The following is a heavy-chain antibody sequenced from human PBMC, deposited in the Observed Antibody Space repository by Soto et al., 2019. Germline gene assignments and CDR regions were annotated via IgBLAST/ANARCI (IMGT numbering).Heavy chain of an antibody. D-gene: IGHD2-8*01. CDR3: TGLMVYAMRRRSR. CDR1: GFTFSGSA. J-gene: IGHJ3*01. CDR2: IRSKANSYAT. Sequence: PGGSLRLSCAASGFTFSGSAMHWVRQASGKGLEWVGRIRSKANSYATAYAASVKGRFTISRDDSKNTAYLQMNSLKTEDTAVYYCTGLMVYAMRRRSRWGQGTMVTVSS. V-gene: IGHV3-73*01.